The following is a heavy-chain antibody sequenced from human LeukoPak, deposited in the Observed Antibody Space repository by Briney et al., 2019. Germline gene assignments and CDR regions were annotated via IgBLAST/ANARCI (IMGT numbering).Heavy chain of an antibody. Sequence: SQSLSLTCTVSGGSISSGGYYWSWIRQHPGKGLEWIGYIYYSGSTYYNPSLKSRVTISVDTSKNQFSLKLSSVTAADTAVYYCARDRAGRRGDAFDIWGQGTMVTVSS. CDR1: GGSISSGGYY. CDR3: ARDRAGRRGDAFDI. CDR2: IYYSGST. D-gene: IGHD3-10*01. J-gene: IGHJ3*02. V-gene: IGHV4-31*03.